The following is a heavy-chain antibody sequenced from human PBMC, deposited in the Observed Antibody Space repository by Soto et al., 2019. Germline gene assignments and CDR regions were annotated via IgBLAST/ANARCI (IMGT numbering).Heavy chain of an antibody. CDR1: GFTFSSYG. Sequence: QVQLVESGGGVVQPGRSLRLSCAASGFTFSSYGMHWVRQAPGKGLEWVAVISYDGSNKYYADSVKGRFTIYRDNSKNTLYLQMNSLRAEDTAVYYCAKQEVEQRVPMDVWGQGPTVTVSS. D-gene: IGHD6-6*01. V-gene: IGHV3-30*18. CDR3: AKQEVEQRVPMDV. CDR2: ISYDGSNK. J-gene: IGHJ6*02.